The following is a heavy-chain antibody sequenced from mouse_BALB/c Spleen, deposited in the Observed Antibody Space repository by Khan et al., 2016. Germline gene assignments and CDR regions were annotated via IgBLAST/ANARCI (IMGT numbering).Heavy chain of an antibody. Sequence: EVELVESGGGLVKPGGSLKLSCATSGFTFRNYVMSWVRQNPEKRLEWVASIRRGGSTYYPDSVKGRFTISRDYVSKIPSLQMNSLRAEDTAMYYCARIGDGYHYAMDYWGQGTSVTVSS. D-gene: IGHD2-3*01. V-gene: IGHV5-6-5*01. CDR3: ARIGDGYHYAMDY. J-gene: IGHJ4*01. CDR1: GFTFRNYV. CDR2: IRRGGST.